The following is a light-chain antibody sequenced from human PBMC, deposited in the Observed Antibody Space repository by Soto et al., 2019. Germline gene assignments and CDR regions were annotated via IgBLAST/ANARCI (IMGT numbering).Light chain of an antibody. J-gene: IGLJ1*01. CDR1: SSDVGSYNL. CDR3: CSYTGSRTYYV. V-gene: IGLV2-23*01. CDR2: EDN. Sequence: QSALTQPASVSGSPGQSIAFSCTGASSDVGSYNLVSWYQQHPGKAPKLMIYEDNKRPSGVSNRFSGSKSGNTASLTISGLQAEDEADYYCCSYTGSRTYYVFGTGTKLTVL.